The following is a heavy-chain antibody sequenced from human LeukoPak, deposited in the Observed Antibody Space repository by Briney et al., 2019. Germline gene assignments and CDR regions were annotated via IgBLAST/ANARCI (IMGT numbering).Heavy chain of an antibody. CDR3: AGEPQLRFANRIDY. CDR2: ISYDGSNK. J-gene: IGHJ4*02. Sequence: QPGRSLRLSCAASGFTFSSYAMHWVRQAPGKGLEWVAVISYDGSNKYYADSVKGRFTISRDNSKNTLYLQMNSLRAEDTAVYYCAGEPQLRFANRIDYWGQGTLVTVSS. V-gene: IGHV3-30-3*01. D-gene: IGHD2-2*01. CDR1: GFTFSSYA.